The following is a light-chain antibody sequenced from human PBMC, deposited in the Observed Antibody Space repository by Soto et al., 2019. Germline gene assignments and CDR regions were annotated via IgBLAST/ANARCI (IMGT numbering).Light chain of an antibody. CDR2: GAS. CDR1: QSVTSN. J-gene: IGKJ2*01. V-gene: IGKV3-15*01. Sequence: EIVMTQSPATLSVSPGERATLSCRASQSVTSNLAWYQQIPGQAPRLLISGASTRATGIPARFSGSGSGTEFTLTINSLQSEDFAVYYCQQYNDWPYTFGQGTKLEIK. CDR3: QQYNDWPYT.